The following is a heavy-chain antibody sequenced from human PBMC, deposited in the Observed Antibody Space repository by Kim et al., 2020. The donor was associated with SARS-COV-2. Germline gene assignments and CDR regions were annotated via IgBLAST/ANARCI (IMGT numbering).Heavy chain of an antibody. V-gene: IGHV3-72*01. CDR3: VRAADAVYNYYYGLDV. J-gene: IGHJ6*02. D-gene: IGHD6-19*01. CDR1: GFTFSEHY. CDR2: TRNKAKSYTT. Sequence: GGSLRLSCAASGFTFSEHYMYWVRQAPGKGLEWVGRTRNKAKSYTTEYAASVKGRFIISRDDSKNSLYLQMNSLKPEDTALYFCVRAADAVYNYYYGLDVWGQGTTVTVS.